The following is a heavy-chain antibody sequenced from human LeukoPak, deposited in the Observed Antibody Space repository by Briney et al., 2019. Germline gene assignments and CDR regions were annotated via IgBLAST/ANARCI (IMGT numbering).Heavy chain of an antibody. J-gene: IGHJ4*02. CDR3: ARTVRLVCPSYLDY. V-gene: IGHV3-7*01. D-gene: IGHD2-2*01. CDR2: IEQDGSEK. CDR1: GFRFSNYW. Sequence: PGGSLRLSCAASGFRFSNYWMSWVRQAPGKGLEWVANIEQDGSEKYYVDSVKGRFTISRDNAKNSLYLQMNSLRAEDTAVYYCARTVRLVCPSYLDYWGQGTLVTVSS.